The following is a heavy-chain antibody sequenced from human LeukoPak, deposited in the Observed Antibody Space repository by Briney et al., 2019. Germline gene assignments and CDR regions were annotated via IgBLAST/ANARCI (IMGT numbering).Heavy chain of an antibody. D-gene: IGHD2/OR15-2a*01. V-gene: IGHV3-21*01. Sequence: GGSLRLSCAASGFTVSSNYMNWVRQAPGKGLEWVSSISSSSSYIYYADSVKGRFTISRDNAKNSLYLQMNSLRAEDTAVYYCARPFLSYEATDYWGQGTLVTVSS. J-gene: IGHJ4*02. CDR3: ARPFLSYEATDY. CDR2: ISSSSSYI. CDR1: GFTVSSNY.